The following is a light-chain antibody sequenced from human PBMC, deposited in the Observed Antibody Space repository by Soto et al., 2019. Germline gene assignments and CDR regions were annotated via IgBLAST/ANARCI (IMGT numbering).Light chain of an antibody. Sequence: DIVMTQSPLSLPVTPGEPASISCRSSQSLVYSDGNTYLNWFHQRPGQSPRRLIYKASNRATGIPARFSGSGSGTDFSLTISSLEPEDFAVYYCQQRSHWPRTFGQGTKVDIK. V-gene: IGKV2-30*01. CDR1: QSLVYSDGNTY. J-gene: IGKJ1*01. CDR2: KAS. CDR3: QQRSHWPRT.